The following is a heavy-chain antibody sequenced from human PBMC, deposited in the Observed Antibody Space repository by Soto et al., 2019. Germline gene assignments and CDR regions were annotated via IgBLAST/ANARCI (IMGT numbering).Heavy chain of an antibody. CDR1: GDSVSSNSAA. CDR3: ARGAQGFDY. Sequence: SQTLSLTCAISGDSVSSNSAAWNWIRQSPSRGLEWLGRTYYRSKWFNNYALSVKSRITINHDTSKNQFSHQLNSVTPDDTVVYYCARGAQGFDYWGQGTLVTVSS. J-gene: IGHJ4*02. CDR2: TYYRSKWFN. V-gene: IGHV6-1*01. D-gene: IGHD3-16*01.